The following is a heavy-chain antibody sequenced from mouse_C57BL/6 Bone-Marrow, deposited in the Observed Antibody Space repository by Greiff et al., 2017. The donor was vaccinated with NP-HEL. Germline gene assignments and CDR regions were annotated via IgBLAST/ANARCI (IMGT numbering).Heavy chain of an antibody. Sequence: QVQLQQSGAELARPGASVKLSCKASDYTFTSYGISWVKQRTGQGLEWIGEIYPRSGNTYYNEKFKGKATLTADKSSSTAYMELRSLTSEDSAVYFCAGLRQFAYWGQGTLVTVSA. CDR2: IYPRSGNT. V-gene: IGHV1-81*01. CDR1: DYTFTSYG. CDR3: AGLRQFAY. D-gene: IGHD2-12*01. J-gene: IGHJ3*01.